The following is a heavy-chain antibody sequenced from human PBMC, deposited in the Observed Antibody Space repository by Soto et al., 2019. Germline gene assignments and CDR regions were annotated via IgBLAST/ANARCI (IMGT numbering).Heavy chain of an antibody. D-gene: IGHD2-2*01. Sequence: ASVKVSCKASGYTFTSYAMHWVRQAPGQRLEWMGWINAGNGNTKYSQKFQGRVTITRDTSASTAYIELSSLRSEDTAVYYCAREGCSSTSCYYDYWGQGTLVTVSS. CDR1: GYTFTSYA. V-gene: IGHV1-3*01. CDR3: AREGCSSTSCYYDY. J-gene: IGHJ4*02. CDR2: INAGNGNT.